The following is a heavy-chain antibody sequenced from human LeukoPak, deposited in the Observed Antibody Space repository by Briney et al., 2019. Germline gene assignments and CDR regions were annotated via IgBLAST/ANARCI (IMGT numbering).Heavy chain of an antibody. CDR1: GFTFSSFA. Sequence: GGSLRLSCAASGFTFSSFAMNWVRQAPGKGLEWVSLISGSGGSTHYADSVKGRFTISRDNSKNTVSLQMNSLRAEDTAVYYCAKEGEQRGYTNFDYWGQGTLVTVSS. CDR2: ISGSGGST. V-gene: IGHV3-23*01. J-gene: IGHJ4*02. CDR3: AKEGEQRGYTNFDY. D-gene: IGHD5-12*01.